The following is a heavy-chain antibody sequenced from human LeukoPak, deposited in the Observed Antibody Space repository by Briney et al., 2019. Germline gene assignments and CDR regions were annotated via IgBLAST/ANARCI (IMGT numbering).Heavy chain of an antibody. Sequence: GGSLRLSCAASAFTFSNYWMHWVRQVPGKGLMRVSRINSDGSDATYAGSVKDRFTISRDNAKSTLYLQLISLRAEDTAVYYCAREDRFGYNYAYGLDIWGRGTTVTVSS. CDR1: AFTFSNYW. CDR2: INSDGSDA. CDR3: AREDRFGYNYAYGLDI. V-gene: IGHV3-74*01. J-gene: IGHJ6*02. D-gene: IGHD1-1*01.